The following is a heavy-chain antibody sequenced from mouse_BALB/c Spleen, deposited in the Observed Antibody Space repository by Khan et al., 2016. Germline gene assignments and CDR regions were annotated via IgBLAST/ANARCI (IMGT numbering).Heavy chain of an antibody. J-gene: IGHJ2*01. CDR3: ARYYYGSSYFDY. Sequence: EVQLQESGPGLVKPSQSLSLTCTVTGYSITSDYAWNWIRQFPGNKLEWMGYISYSGRTSYNPSLKSRISITRDTSKNQFFLQLNSVTTEDTATYYCARYYYGSSYFDYWGQGTTLTVSS. CDR2: ISYSGRT. V-gene: IGHV3-2*02. CDR1: GYSITSDYA. D-gene: IGHD1-1*01.